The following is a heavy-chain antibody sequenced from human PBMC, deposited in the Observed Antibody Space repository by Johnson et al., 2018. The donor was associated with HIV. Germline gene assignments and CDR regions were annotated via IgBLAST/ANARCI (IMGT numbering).Heavy chain of an antibody. Sequence: MQLVESGGGLVQPGGSLRLSCAASGFTVSSNYMNWVRQTPGKGLEWVSVIYSGGSTYYADSVKGRFTISRDNSKNTLYLQMNSLRAEDTAVYYCARVGTVRDAFDIWGQGTMVTVSS. J-gene: IGHJ3*02. D-gene: IGHD7-27*01. CDR1: GFTVSSNY. CDR2: IYSGGST. CDR3: ARVGTVRDAFDI. V-gene: IGHV3-66*01.